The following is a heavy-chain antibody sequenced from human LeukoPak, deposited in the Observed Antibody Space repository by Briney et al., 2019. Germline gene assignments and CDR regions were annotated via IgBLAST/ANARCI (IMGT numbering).Heavy chain of an antibody. J-gene: IGHJ4*02. CDR2: ISGSGGST. D-gene: IGHD5-12*01. V-gene: IGHV3-23*01. Sequence: GGSLRLSCAASGFTFSSYAMSWVRQAPGKGLEWVSAISGSGGSTYYADSVKGRFTISRDNSKNTLYLQMNSLRAEDTAVYYCAKDPVVATIIIEQWPDCWGQGTLVTVSS. CDR3: AKDPVVATIIIEQWPDC. CDR1: GFTFSSYA.